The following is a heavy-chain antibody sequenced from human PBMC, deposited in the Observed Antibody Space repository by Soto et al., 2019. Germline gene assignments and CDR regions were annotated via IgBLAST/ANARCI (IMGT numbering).Heavy chain of an antibody. Sequence: GGSLRLSCTASGFTFGDYAMSWFRQAPGKGLEWVGFIRSKAYGGTTEYAASVKGRFTISRDDSKSIAYLQMNSLKTEDTAVYYCTRPLPRYGSGSSSNCYYYGMDVWGQGTTVTVSS. CDR2: IRSKAYGGTT. CDR3: TRPLPRYGSGSSSNCYYYGMDV. CDR1: GFTFGDYA. D-gene: IGHD3-10*01. V-gene: IGHV3-49*03. J-gene: IGHJ6*02.